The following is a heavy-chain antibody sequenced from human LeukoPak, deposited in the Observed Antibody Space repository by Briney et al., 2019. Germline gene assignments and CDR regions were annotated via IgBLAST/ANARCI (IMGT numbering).Heavy chain of an antibody. CDR3: ARQNGGPNYYYYMDV. Sequence: PGGSLRLSCAASGFTFSSYSMNWVRQAPGKGLEWVSSISSSSSYIYYADSVKGRFTISRDNAKNSLYLQMNSLRAEDTAVYYCARQNGGPNYYYYMDVWGKGTTVTVSS. J-gene: IGHJ6*03. D-gene: IGHD2-8*01. CDR2: ISSSSSYI. CDR1: GFTFSSYS. V-gene: IGHV3-21*01.